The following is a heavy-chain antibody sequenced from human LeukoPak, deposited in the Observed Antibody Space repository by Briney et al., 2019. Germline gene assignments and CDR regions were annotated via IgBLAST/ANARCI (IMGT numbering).Heavy chain of an antibody. CDR3: ARAWMLKRADLDY. D-gene: IGHD2-8*01. CDR2: INSDGSST. Sequence: GGSLRLSCAASGFTFSSYWMHWVRQAPGKGLVWVSRINSDGSSTSYADSVKGRFTISRDNAKNTLYLQMNSLRAGDTAVYYCARAWMLKRADLDYWGQGTLVTVSS. J-gene: IGHJ4*02. CDR1: GFTFSSYW. V-gene: IGHV3-74*01.